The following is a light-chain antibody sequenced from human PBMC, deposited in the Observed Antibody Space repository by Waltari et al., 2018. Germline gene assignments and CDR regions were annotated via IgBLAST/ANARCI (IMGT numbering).Light chain of an antibody. Sequence: EIVLTQSPGTLSLSPGERATLSCRASQSVSRTLAWYQQKPGQAPRLLIYGASTRATGIPERFSGGGSGTDFSLTISSLEPEDFAVYYCQHYVSFPATFGQGTKVEIK. V-gene: IGKV3-20*01. CDR2: GAS. CDR3: QHYVSFPAT. J-gene: IGKJ1*01. CDR1: QSVSRT.